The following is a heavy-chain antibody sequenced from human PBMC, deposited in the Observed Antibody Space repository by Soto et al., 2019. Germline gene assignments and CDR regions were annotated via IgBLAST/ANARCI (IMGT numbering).Heavy chain of an antibody. CDR3: ARGNCSSPSCYSFSGYYGMDV. V-gene: IGHV4-4*07. Sequence: PSETLSLTCTVSGGSISSYYWSWIRQPAGKGLEWIGRIYTSGSTNYNPSLKSRVTMSLDTSKNQFSLKLTSVTAADTALYYCARGNCSSPSCYSFSGYYGMDVWGQGTTVTVSS. CDR1: GGSISSYY. J-gene: IGHJ6*02. CDR2: IYTSGST. D-gene: IGHD2-2*01.